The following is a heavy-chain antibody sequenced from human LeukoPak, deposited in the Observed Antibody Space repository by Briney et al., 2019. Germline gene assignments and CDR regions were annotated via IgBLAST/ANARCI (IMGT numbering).Heavy chain of an antibody. D-gene: IGHD2-2*01. Sequence: SETLSLTCAVYGGSFSGYYWSWIRQPPGKGLEWIGEINHSGSTNYNPSLKSRVTTSVDTSKNQFSLKLSSVTAADTAVYYCARGKYCSSTSCYVFRFDPWGQGTLVTVSS. J-gene: IGHJ5*02. CDR2: INHSGST. V-gene: IGHV4-34*01. CDR3: ARGKYCSSTSCYVFRFDP. CDR1: GGSFSGYY.